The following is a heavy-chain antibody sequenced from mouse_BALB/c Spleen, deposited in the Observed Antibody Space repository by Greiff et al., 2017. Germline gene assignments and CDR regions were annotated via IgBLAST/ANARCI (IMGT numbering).Heavy chain of an antibody. CDR2: IWGDGST. CDR1: GFSLTGYG. Sequence: QVQLQQSGPGLVAPSQSLSITCTVSGFSLTGYGVNWVRQPPGKGLEWLGMIWGDGSTDYNSALKSRLSISKDNSKSQVFLKMNSLQTDDTARYYCARKPKDYAMDYWGQGTSVTVSS. J-gene: IGHJ4*01. D-gene: IGHD6-5*01. CDR3: ARKPKDYAMDY. V-gene: IGHV2-6-7*01.